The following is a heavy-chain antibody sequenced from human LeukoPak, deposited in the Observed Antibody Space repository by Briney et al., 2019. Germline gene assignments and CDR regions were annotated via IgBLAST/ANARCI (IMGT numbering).Heavy chain of an antibody. V-gene: IGHV1-18*01. CDR2: ISAYNGNT. CDR1: GYTFTSYG. J-gene: IGHJ5*02. D-gene: IGHD2-2*01. CDR3: AREPGYCSSTSCYANWFDP. Sequence: GASVKVSCKASGYTFTSYGISWVRQAPGQGLEWMGWISAYNGNTNYAQKLQGRVTMTTDTSTSTAYMELRSLRSDDTAVYYCAREPGYCSSTSCYANWFDPWGQGTLVTVSS.